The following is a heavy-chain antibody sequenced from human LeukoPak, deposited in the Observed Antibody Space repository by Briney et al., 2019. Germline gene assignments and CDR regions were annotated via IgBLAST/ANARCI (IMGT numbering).Heavy chain of an antibody. CDR1: GGSISSSSYY. J-gene: IGHJ3*02. V-gene: IGHV4-39*02. Sequence: SETLSLTCTVSGGSISSSSYYWGWIRQPPGKGLEWIGSIYYSGSTYYNPSLKSRVTISVDTSENQFSLKLSPVTAADTAVYYCARDMEATIYDAFDIWGQGTMVTVSS. D-gene: IGHD5-24*01. CDR2: IYYSGST. CDR3: ARDMEATIYDAFDI.